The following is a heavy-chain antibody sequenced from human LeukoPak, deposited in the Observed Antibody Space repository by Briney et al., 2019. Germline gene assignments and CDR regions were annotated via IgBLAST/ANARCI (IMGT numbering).Heavy chain of an antibody. CDR1: GYSFTSYW. CDR3: ARPGIGLVY. CDR2: IYPGDTGT. Sequence: GESLKISCKGSGYSFTSYWIGWVRQMPGKGLEWMGIIYPGDTGTSYSQSFHGQATISAEKSISTAYLQWSSLKASDTAMYYCARPGIGLVYWGQGTLVTVSS. J-gene: IGHJ4*02. V-gene: IGHV5-51*01. D-gene: IGHD6-13*01.